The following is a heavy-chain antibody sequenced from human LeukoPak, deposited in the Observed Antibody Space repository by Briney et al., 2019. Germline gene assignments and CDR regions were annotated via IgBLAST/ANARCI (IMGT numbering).Heavy chain of an antibody. Sequence: GGSLRLSCAASGFTFSSYAMSWVRQAPGKGLEWVSAISGSGGSTYYADSVKGRFTISRDNSKNTLYLQMNSLRAEDTAVYYCARVPRGSGYYGVGYYYGMDVWGQGTTVTVSS. CDR3: ARVPRGSGYYGVGYYYGMDV. J-gene: IGHJ6*02. CDR2: ISGSGGST. V-gene: IGHV3-23*01. D-gene: IGHD3-22*01. CDR1: GFTFSSYA.